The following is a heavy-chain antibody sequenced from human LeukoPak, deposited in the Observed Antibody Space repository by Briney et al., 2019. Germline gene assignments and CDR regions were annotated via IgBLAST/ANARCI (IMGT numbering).Heavy chain of an antibody. Sequence: GGSLRLSCAASGFTFSSYGMPWVRQAPGKGLEWVAVISYDGSNKYYADSVKGRFTISRDNSKNTLYLQMNSLRAEDTAVYYCAKVKHYYDSSGYYYDYWGQGTLVTVSS. J-gene: IGHJ4*02. V-gene: IGHV3-30*18. CDR2: ISYDGSNK. CDR3: AKVKHYYDSSGYYYDY. CDR1: GFTFSSYG. D-gene: IGHD3-22*01.